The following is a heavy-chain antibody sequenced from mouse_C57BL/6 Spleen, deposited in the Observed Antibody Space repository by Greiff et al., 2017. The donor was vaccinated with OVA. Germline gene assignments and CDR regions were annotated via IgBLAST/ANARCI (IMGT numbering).Heavy chain of an antibody. V-gene: IGHV1-42*01. Sequence: VQLKESGPELVKPGASVKISCKASGYSFTGYYMNWVKQSPEKSLEWIGEINPSTGGTTYNQKFKAKATLTVDKSSSTAYMQLKSLTSEDSAVYYCARRVYYDYSWFAYWGQGTLVTVSA. J-gene: IGHJ3*01. CDR3: ARRVYYDYSWFAY. CDR1: GYSFTGYY. CDR2: INPSTGGT. D-gene: IGHD2-4*01.